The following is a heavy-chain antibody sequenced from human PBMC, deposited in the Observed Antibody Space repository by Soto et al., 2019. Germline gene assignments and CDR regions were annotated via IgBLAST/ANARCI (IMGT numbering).Heavy chain of an antibody. CDR3: AKRDGYYLDS. D-gene: IGHD3-22*01. CDR2: ISGSGGGT. V-gene: IGHV3-23*01. Sequence: EVQLSESGGDLVQPGGSLRLSCAVSGFTFSDYAMTWVRLAPGKGLEWVSGISGSGGGTYYAASVKGRFTISRDNSKNTVYLQMSSLRVDDTAVYFCAKRDGYYLDSWGPGTLVTVS. CDR1: GFTFSDYA. J-gene: IGHJ4*02.